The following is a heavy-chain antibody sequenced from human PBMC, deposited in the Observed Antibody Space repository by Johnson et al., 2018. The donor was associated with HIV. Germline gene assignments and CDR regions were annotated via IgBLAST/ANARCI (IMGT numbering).Heavy chain of an antibody. J-gene: IGHJ3*02. D-gene: IGHD2-15*01. CDR1: GFTFSSYG. CDR3: AKEGSCYFHAFDI. Sequence: QVQLVESGGGVVQPGRSLRLSCAASGFTFSSYGMHWVRQAPGKGLEWVAVISYAGNKKYYADYVKGRFTISRDNSKNTLYLQMNSLRAEDTAVYYCAKEGSCYFHAFDIWGQGTMVTVSS. CDR2: ISYAGNKK. V-gene: IGHV3-30*18.